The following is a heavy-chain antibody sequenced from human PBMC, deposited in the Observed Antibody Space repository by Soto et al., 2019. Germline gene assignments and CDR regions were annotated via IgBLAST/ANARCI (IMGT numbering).Heavy chain of an antibody. J-gene: IGHJ3*02. D-gene: IGHD3-3*01. CDR2: INPATGAA. CDR3: ARGGGVGVAGSAAFDM. CDR1: GYPVTAYY. V-gene: IGHV1-2*02. Sequence: QLHLVQSGAVVKKPGASVTVSCSASGYPVTAYYMHWVRQAPGRGLEWMGGINPATGAAKYTQTFQGRVTMTRDTSTSTVFMEPSGLTSEATAVFYCARGGGVGVAGSAAFDMWGQGTVVTVSS.